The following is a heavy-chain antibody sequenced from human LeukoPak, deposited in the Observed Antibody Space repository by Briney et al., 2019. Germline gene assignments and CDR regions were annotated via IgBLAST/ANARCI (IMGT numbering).Heavy chain of an antibody. D-gene: IGHD6-6*01. Sequence: PGRSLRLSCAASGFTFSDYGMHWVRQAPGKGLEWVAVIWCDGSNKYYADSVKGRFTISRDNSKNTLYLQMNSLRAEDTAVYYCAKGNSSGFDYWGQGTLVTVSS. J-gene: IGHJ4*02. CDR1: GFTFSDYG. V-gene: IGHV3-33*06. CDR3: AKGNSSGFDY. CDR2: IWCDGSNK.